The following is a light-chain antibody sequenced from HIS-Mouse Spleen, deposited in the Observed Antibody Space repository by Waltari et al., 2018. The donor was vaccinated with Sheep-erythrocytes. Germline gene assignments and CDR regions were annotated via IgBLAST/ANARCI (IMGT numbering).Light chain of an antibody. J-gene: IGLJ3*02. CDR1: SSDVVGYNY. Sequence: QSALTQPRSVSGSPGQSVTISCPGTSSDVVGYNYVSWYQHHPGKAPKLMIYDVSKRPSGVPDRFSGSKSGNTASLTISGLQAEDEADYYCCSYAGSYTFWVFGGGTRLTVL. CDR2: DVS. CDR3: CSYAGSYTFWV. V-gene: IGLV2-11*01.